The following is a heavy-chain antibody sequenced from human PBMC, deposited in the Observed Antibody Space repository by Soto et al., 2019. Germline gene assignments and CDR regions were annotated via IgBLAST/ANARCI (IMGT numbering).Heavy chain of an antibody. J-gene: IGHJ5*02. Sequence: ASVKVSCKVSGYPLTELTMHWVRQAPGKGLEWMGGFDPEDGKTVYAQKFQGRVTMTEDTSTDTAFVELSSLRSEDTAVYYCAAGRKPSRLFAWLQPFDPWGQGTLVTVSS. CDR1: GYPLTELT. CDR3: AAGRKPSRLFAWLQPFDP. CDR2: FDPEDGKT. D-gene: IGHD3-9*01. V-gene: IGHV1-24*01.